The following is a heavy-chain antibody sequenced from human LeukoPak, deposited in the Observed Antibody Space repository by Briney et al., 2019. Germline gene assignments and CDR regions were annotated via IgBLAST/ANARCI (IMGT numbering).Heavy chain of an antibody. V-gene: IGHV4-39*01. Sequence: SETLSLTCTVSGGSVSGTSYYWAWIRQPPGKGPEWVGSMYYGGSSSCTYHNPSLKSRVTISVDTSKNQFSLKLSSVTAADTAVYYCARLSGSYWPAGYWGQGTLVTVSS. CDR3: ARLSGSYWPAGY. CDR2: MYYGGSSSCT. CDR1: GGSVSGTSYY. D-gene: IGHD1-26*01. J-gene: IGHJ4*02.